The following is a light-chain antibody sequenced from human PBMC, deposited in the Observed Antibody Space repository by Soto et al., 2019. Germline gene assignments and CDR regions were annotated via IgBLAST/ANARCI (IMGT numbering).Light chain of an antibody. Sequence: DIQLTQSPSFLSASVEDRVTISCRASYDISSSLAWYQQEPGKPPKLLIYAASSLQSGVPSRFSGSGSETDFTLTISSLQPEDFAAYYCQQSYSTPFTFGPGTKVDIK. J-gene: IGKJ3*01. V-gene: IGKV1-39*01. CDR3: QQSYSTPFT. CDR2: AAS. CDR1: YDISSS.